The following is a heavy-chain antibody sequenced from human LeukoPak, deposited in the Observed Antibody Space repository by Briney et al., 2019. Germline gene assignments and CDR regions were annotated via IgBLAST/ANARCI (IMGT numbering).Heavy chain of an antibody. V-gene: IGHV3-21*01. D-gene: IGHD5-24*01. CDR3: ARGRGDGYNIDFYFDY. Sequence: GGSLRLSCAASGFTFSSYSMNWVRQAPGKGLEWVSSIRSSSSYIYYADSVKGRFTISRDNAKNSLYLQMNSLRAEDTAVYYCARGRGDGYNIDFYFDYWGQGTLVTVSS. CDR1: GFTFSSYS. CDR2: IRSSSSYI. J-gene: IGHJ4*02.